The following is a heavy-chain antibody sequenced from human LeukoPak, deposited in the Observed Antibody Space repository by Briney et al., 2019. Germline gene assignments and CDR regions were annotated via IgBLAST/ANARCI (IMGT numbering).Heavy chain of an antibody. Sequence: PGGSLRLSCTASGFTFSGYSINWVRQAPGKGLEWVSYISGSSSTIYYAASVKSRFTISRDNAKNSLYLQMYSLRAEDTAVYYCARGGYYYDSSGSKAIEYWGQGTLVTV. CDR2: ISGSSSTI. CDR3: ARGGYYYDSSGSKAIEY. CDR1: GFTFSGYS. V-gene: IGHV3-48*04. J-gene: IGHJ4*02. D-gene: IGHD3-22*01.